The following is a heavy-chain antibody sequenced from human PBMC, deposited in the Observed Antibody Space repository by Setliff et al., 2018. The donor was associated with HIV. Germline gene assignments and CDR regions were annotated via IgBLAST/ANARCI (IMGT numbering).Heavy chain of an antibody. CDR2: IYWNDHK. CDR1: GFSLSTSGVG. V-gene: IGHV2-5*01. CDR3: AHTPVSWNQYFFDY. J-gene: IGHJ4*02. Sequence: SGPTLVNPTQTLTLTCTFSGFSLSTSGVGVGWIRQPPGKALEWLAVIYWNDHKYYSPSLRSRLTVTRDASKNQVVLTVTNVAPVDTATYFCAHTPVSWNQYFFDYWGQGTQVT. D-gene: IGHD1-1*01.